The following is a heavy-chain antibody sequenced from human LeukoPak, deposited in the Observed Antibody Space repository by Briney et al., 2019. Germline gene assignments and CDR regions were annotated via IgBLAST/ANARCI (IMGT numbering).Heavy chain of an antibody. Sequence: GGSLRLSCAASGFTVSSNYMSWVRQAPGKGLEWVSVIYSGGSTYYADSVKGRFTISRDNSRSTVDLQMNSLRVEDTGIYYCARDENPSGTWGQGTMVIVSS. CDR2: IYSGGST. CDR1: GFTVSSNY. J-gene: IGHJ3*01. CDR3: ARDENPSGT. D-gene: IGHD6-25*01. V-gene: IGHV3-53*01.